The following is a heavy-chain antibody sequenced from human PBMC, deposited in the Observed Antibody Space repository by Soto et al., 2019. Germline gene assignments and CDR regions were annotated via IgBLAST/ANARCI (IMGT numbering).Heavy chain of an antibody. J-gene: IGHJ4*02. V-gene: IGHV4-39*01. Sequence: QLPLQESGPGLVKPSETLSLTCTVSGGSVSSSDYYWGWIRQPPGKELEWIGAVYYSGTTYYMPSLKSRVTISVDTAKNHFSLNLRSVTAADTAVYYCARQTGGFGYYFDYWGQGALVTVSS. CDR2: VYYSGTT. CDR3: ARQTGGFGYYFDY. CDR1: GGSVSSSDYY. D-gene: IGHD3-16*01.